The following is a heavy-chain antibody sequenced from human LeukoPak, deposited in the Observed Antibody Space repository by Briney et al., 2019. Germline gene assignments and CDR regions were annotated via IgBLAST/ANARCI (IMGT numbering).Heavy chain of an antibody. V-gene: IGHV1-69*05. CDR2: IIPIFGTA. D-gene: IGHD3-22*01. J-gene: IGHJ4*02. CDR1: GGTFSSYA. Sequence: ASVKVSCKASGGTFSSYAISWVRQAPGQGLEWMGGIIPIFGTANYAQKFQGRVTMTTDTSTSTAYMELRSLRSDDTAVYYCARDWPPYYYDSSGVDYWGQGTLVTVSS. CDR3: ARDWPPYYYDSSGVDY.